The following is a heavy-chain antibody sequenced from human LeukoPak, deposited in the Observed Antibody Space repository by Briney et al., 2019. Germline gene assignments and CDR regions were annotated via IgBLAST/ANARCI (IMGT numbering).Heavy chain of an antibody. CDR2: INHSGST. D-gene: IGHD3-16*02. CDR1: GGSFSGYY. J-gene: IGHJ5*01. V-gene: IGHV4-34*01. Sequence: SGTLSLTCAVYGGSFSGYYWSWIRQPPGKGLEWIGEINHSGSTNYNPSLKSRVTISVDTSKNQFSLKLSSVSAADTAIYYCARGRARDGSYPWFDSWGQGTLVTVSS. CDR3: ARGRARDGSYPWFDS.